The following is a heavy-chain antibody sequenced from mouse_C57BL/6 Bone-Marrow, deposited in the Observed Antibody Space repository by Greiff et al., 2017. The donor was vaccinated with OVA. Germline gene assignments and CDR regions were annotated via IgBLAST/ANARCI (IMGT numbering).Heavy chain of an antibody. D-gene: IGHD1-1*01. V-gene: IGHV14-2*01. CDR3: ARPYYYGSSSFAY. CDR2: IDPEDGET. Sequence: EVKLVESGAELVKPGASVKLSCTASGFNIKDYYMHWVKQRTEQGLEWIGRIDPEDGETKYAPKFQGKATITADTSSNTAYLQLSSLTSEDTAVYYCARPYYYGSSSFAYWGQGTLVTVSA. CDR1: GFNIKDYY. J-gene: IGHJ3*01.